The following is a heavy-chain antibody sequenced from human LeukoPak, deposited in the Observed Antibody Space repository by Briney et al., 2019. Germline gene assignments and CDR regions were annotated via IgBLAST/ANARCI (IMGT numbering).Heavy chain of an antibody. CDR2: IIPIFGTA. CDR1: GGTFSSYA. J-gene: IGHJ3*02. V-gene: IGHV1-69*13. Sequence: SVKVSCKASGGTFSSYAISWVRQAPGQGLEWMGGIIPIFGTANYAQKFQGRVTITADESTSTAYMELSSLRSEDTAVYYCARSKTPGALGYCSSTSCAFDTWGQGTMVTVSS. D-gene: IGHD2-2*01. CDR3: ARSKTPGALGYCSSTSCAFDT.